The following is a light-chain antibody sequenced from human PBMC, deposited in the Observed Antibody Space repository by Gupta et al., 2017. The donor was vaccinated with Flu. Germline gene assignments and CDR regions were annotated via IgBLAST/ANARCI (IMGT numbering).Light chain of an antibody. CDR1: QSVSSN. Sequence: EIVMTQSPATLSVSPGERATLSCRASQSVSSNLAWYQQKPGQAPRLLIYGASTRAAGIPARFSGSGSGTEFTLTVSSLQSEDFAVYYCQQYNNGPPYPFGQGTRLEIK. J-gene: IGKJ2*01. CDR3: QQYNNGPPYP. V-gene: IGKV3-15*01. CDR2: GAS.